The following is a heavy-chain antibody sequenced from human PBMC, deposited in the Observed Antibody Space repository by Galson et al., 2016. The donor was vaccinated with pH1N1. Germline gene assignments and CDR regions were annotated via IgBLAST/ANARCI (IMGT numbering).Heavy chain of an antibody. V-gene: IGHV4-39*01. D-gene: IGHD1-26*01. CDR1: GGSISSGSYY. CDR3: ARLARGERLFYFDY. J-gene: IGHJ4*02. Sequence: SETLSLTCTVSGGSISSGSYYWGWIRQPPGKGLEWIGSIYYSGSTYYNPSLKSRVTISVDTSRNQFSLKLSSVTAADTAVYYCARLARGERLFYFDYWGQGTLVTVSS. CDR2: IYYSGST.